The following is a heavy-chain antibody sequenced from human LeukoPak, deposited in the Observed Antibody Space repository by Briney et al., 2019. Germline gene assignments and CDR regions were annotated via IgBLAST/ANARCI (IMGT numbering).Heavy chain of an antibody. J-gene: IGHJ4*02. CDR2: ISAYNGNT. CDR3: ARGVRSPRSSWFPYHFDY. Sequence: ASVKVSCKASGYTFTSYGISWVRQAPGQGLEWMGCISAYNGNTNYAQKLQGRVTMTTDTSTSTAYMELRSLRSDDTAVYYCARGVRSPRSSWFPYHFDYWGQGTLVTVSS. D-gene: IGHD6-13*01. V-gene: IGHV1-18*01. CDR1: GYTFTSYG.